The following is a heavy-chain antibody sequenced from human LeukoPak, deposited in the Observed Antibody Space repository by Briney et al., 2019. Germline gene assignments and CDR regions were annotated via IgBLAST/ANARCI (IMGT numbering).Heavy chain of an antibody. CDR3: ARGYYNSSGYYSPVC. Sequence: GGSLRLSCAVSGLSFGNYWMNWVRQAPGKGLEWVSYISSSGATIYYADSVKGRFTISRDNAKNSLYLQMNSLRAEDTAIYYCARGYYNSSGYYSPVCWGQGTLVTVSS. CDR2: ISSSGATI. V-gene: IGHV3-48*04. D-gene: IGHD3-22*01. J-gene: IGHJ4*02. CDR1: GLSFGNYW.